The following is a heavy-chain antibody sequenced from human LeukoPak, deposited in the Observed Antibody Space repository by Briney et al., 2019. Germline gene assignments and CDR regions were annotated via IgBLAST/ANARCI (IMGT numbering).Heavy chain of an antibody. D-gene: IGHD3-22*01. Sequence: GGSLRLSCGASGFTFSNYWMTWVRQAPGKGLEWVANIRQDGSEKYYVDSVKGRFTISRDNAKNSLYLQMSSLRAEDTAVCYCARGGSSGYYSQSKFDYWGQGTLVTVSS. CDR2: IRQDGSEK. CDR1: GFTFSNYW. V-gene: IGHV3-7*01. CDR3: ARGGSSGYYSQSKFDY. J-gene: IGHJ4*02.